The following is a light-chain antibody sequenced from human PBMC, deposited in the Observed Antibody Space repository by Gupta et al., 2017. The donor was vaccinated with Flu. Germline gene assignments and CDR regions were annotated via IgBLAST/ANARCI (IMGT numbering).Light chain of an antibody. CDR2: AAS. V-gene: IGKV1-39*01. CDR3: HQSFSMPWT. J-gene: IGKJ1*01. CDR1: QGINAY. Sequence: DIQMTQSPSSVSASVGDIVTITCRASQGINAYLNWYQQKPGRAPRPLVYAASNLRSWVPSRFRGSGSGSDFTLTINGLQPEDFATYYCHQSFSMPWTFGQGTEVQIK.